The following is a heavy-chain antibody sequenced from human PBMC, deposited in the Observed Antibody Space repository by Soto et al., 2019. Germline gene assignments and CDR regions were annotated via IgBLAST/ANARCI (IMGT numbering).Heavy chain of an antibody. Sequence: QVQLQQWGAGLLKPSETLSLTCAAYGESLSGYYGNWIRQSPGKGLEWIGEINYSGNTNYNPSLKSRVTISIDTSKNQFSLNMSSVPAADTAVYYCARTRNLEVWGQGTTVIVSS. CDR2: INYSGNT. J-gene: IGHJ6*02. CDR3: ARTRNLEV. V-gene: IGHV4-34*01. CDR1: GESLSGYY. D-gene: IGHD1-1*01.